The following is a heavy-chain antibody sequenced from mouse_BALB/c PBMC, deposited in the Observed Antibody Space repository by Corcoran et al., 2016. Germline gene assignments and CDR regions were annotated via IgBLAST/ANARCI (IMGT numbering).Heavy chain of an antibody. V-gene: IGHV1-9*01. J-gene: IGHJ1*01. Sequence: QVQLQLSGTALLKPGASVKIFCKATGYTVSSNWIEWVKQRPGHGLEWIGEILPGSGSTNYNEKFKGKSTFTADTSSNTAYRQLSSLTSEDSAVYYCARDYGKSYGYFDVWGAVTTVTVSS. CDR1: GYTVSSNW. CDR3: ARDYGKSYGYFDV. D-gene: IGHD2-1*01. CDR2: ILPGSGST.